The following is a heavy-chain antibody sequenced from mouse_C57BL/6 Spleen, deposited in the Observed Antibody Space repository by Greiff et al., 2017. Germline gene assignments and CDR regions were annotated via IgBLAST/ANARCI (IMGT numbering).Heavy chain of an antibody. Sequence: EVKLQQSGPELVKPGASVKISCKASGYTFTDYYMNWVKQSHGKSLEWIGDINPNNGGTSYNQKFKGKATLTVDKSSSTAYMELRSLTSEDSAVYYCARRGDYDGYAMDYWGQGTSVTVSS. CDR2: INPNNGGT. V-gene: IGHV1-26*01. D-gene: IGHD2-4*01. CDR1: GYTFTDYY. J-gene: IGHJ4*01. CDR3: ARRGDYDGYAMDY.